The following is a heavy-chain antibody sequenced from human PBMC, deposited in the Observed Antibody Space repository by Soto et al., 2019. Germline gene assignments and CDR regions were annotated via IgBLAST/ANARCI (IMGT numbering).Heavy chain of an antibody. Sequence: QVQLEESGGGLVKPGGSLRLSCIASGFTFSDYYMTWIRQAPGKGLEWISHISSRSSYTNYADSVKGRFTISRDNSKKSLYLQMDPLRADDTSVYYCATLRLYSTYAFDIWGQGTLVTVSS. CDR1: GFTFSDYY. J-gene: IGHJ3*02. CDR3: ATLRLYSTYAFDI. CDR2: ISSRSSYT. D-gene: IGHD3-16*01. V-gene: IGHV3-11*05.